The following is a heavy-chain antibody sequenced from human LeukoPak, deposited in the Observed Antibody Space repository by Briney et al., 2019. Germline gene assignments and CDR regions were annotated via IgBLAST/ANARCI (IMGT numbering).Heavy chain of an antibody. CDR1: GLTFSSYA. Sequence: GGSPRLSCAASGLTFSSYAMHWVRQAPGKGLEWVAVISYDGSNKYYADSVKGRFTISRDNSKNTLYLQMNSLRAEDTAVYYCARDYTAMVRRPDYESASMGYWGQGTLVTVSS. D-gene: IGHD5-18*01. J-gene: IGHJ4*02. CDR2: ISYDGSNK. CDR3: ARDYTAMVRRPDYESASMGY. V-gene: IGHV3-30-3*01.